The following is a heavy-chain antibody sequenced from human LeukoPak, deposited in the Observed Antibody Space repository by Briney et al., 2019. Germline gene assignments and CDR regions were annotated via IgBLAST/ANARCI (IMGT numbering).Heavy chain of an antibody. CDR2: ISRNSNYI. J-gene: IGHJ4*02. CDR3: AKEVAAAVNY. Sequence: PGGSLRLSCAASGFTFSNYAMNWVRQAPGKGLEWVSSISRNSNYIYYADSVKGRFTISRDNAKNSLYLQMSSLRAEDTAVYYCAKEVAAAVNYWGRGTQVTVSS. V-gene: IGHV3-21*01. CDR1: GFTFSNYA. D-gene: IGHD6-13*01.